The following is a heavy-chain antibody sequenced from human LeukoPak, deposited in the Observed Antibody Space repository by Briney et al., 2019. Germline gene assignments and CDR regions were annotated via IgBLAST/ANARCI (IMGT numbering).Heavy chain of an antibody. CDR2: ISYSGST. J-gene: IGHJ4*02. V-gene: IGHV4-59*01. CDR1: GGSISSYY. CDR3: ARLYSSSLGRVFDY. Sequence: SETLSLTCTVSGGSISSYYWSWVRQPPGKGLERVGYISYSGSTNYNPSLKSRVTISVDTSKNQFSLKLSSVTAADTAIYYCARLYSSSLGRVFDYWGQGTLVTVSS. D-gene: IGHD6-13*01.